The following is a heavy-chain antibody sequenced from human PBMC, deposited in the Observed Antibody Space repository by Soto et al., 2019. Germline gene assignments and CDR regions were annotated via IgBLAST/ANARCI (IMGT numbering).Heavy chain of an antibody. CDR1: GFVFGDYA. CDR2: VRSETYGGST. CDR3: TRGRGTSGWYADY. J-gene: IGHJ4*02. Sequence: PGGSLRLSCSASGFVFGDYAVTWVRQAPGKGLEWVGVVRSETYGGSTEYAASVKGRFRISRDDSESIAYQQMTNLKTEDTAVYYCTRGRGTSGWYADYWGKGIRVTVSS. V-gene: IGHV3-49*04. D-gene: IGHD6-13*01.